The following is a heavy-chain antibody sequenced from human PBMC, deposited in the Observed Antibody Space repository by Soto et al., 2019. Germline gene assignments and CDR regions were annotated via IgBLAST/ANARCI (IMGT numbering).Heavy chain of an antibody. J-gene: IGHJ6*02. CDR3: ARDLWGYCGTDCYPLDV. V-gene: IGHV4-59*01. D-gene: IGHD2-21*02. Sequence: QVQLQESGPGLVKPSETLSLTCTVSGGSISGYYWSWIRQPPGKGLEWIGYMYNTGSTVYNPSFKSRVDISVDTSKHQFSLKLNSVTAADTAVYYCARDLWGYCGTDCYPLDVWGQGTTVTVSS. CDR2: MYNTGST. CDR1: GGSISGYY.